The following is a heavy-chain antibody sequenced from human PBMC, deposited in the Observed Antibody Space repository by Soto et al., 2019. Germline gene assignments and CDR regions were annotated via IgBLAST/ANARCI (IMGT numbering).Heavy chain of an antibody. Sequence: QITLKESGPTLLKPTQTLTLTCTFSGFSFISSGEGVGWIRQPPGKALEWLALIYWDDDRRYNPSLENRLTITNDXDXSXRXXFLTLTDVDPADTATYYCAHRQRIIRYFDLGYFDSWGQGAPVTVSS. CDR3: AHRQRIIRYFDLGYFDS. D-gene: IGHD3-9*01. J-gene: IGHJ4*02. CDR2: IYWDDDR. CDR1: GFSFISSGEG. V-gene: IGHV2-5*02.